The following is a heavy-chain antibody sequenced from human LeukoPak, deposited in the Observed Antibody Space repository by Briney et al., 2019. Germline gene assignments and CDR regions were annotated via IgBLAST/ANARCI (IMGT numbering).Heavy chain of an antibody. CDR3: ARYHYGDYGFDY. J-gene: IGHJ4*02. CDR2: IKHSGST. Sequence: SETLSLTCAVYGGSFSGYYWSWIRQPPGKGLEWIGEIKHSGSTNYNPSLKSRVTISVDTSKNQFSLKLSSVTAADTAVYYCARYHYGDYGFDYWGQGTLVTVSS. V-gene: IGHV4-34*01. D-gene: IGHD4-17*01. CDR1: GGSFSGYY.